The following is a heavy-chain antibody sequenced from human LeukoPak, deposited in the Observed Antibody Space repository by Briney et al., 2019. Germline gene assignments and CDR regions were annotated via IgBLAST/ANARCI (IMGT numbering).Heavy chain of an antibody. J-gene: IGHJ4*02. CDR3: AKEPLRGYVFDC. Sequence: TGGSLSLSCAALGFTFINHGLHWLRQAPGKGLEWVAFIRYDGGNKYYADSVKGRFTLSRDNSKNTLSLQMNSLRAEDTALYYCAKEPLRGYVFDCWGQGTLVSVSS. D-gene: IGHD3-22*01. V-gene: IGHV3-30*02. CDR1: GFTFINHG. CDR2: IRYDGGNK.